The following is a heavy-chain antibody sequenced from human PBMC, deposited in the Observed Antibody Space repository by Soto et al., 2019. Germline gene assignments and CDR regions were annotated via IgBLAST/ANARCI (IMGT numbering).Heavy chain of an antibody. D-gene: IGHD2-15*01. V-gene: IGHV4-39*01. CDR1: GDSIGSVKYH. Sequence: LSLTCTVSGDSIGSVKYHWGWIRQSPGKGLEWIGSMYSTGSTQYNPSLKSRVTMSVDTSTNQFSLKLRSVTAADTAIYYCARRPVRGGNSGVGFDPWGQGTLVTVSS. CDR3: ARRPVRGGNSGVGFDP. J-gene: IGHJ5*02. CDR2: MYSTGST.